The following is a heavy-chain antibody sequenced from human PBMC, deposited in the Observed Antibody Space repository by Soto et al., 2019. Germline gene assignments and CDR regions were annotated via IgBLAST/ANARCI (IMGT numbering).Heavy chain of an antibody. J-gene: IGHJ4*02. CDR2: VSGSGSTA. Sequence: EAQLLESGGDLVQPGGSLRLSCAASGFTFSSCAMSWVRQAPGKGLEWVSGVSGSGSTAYYADSVKGRFTISRDNSKNTLYRQVNSLRAQDPALYYCAKSVCCPSLNRTAHYWGQGTLVTVSS. D-gene: IGHD2-15*01. CDR3: AKSVCCPSLNRTAHY. CDR1: GFTFSSCA. V-gene: IGHV3-23*01.